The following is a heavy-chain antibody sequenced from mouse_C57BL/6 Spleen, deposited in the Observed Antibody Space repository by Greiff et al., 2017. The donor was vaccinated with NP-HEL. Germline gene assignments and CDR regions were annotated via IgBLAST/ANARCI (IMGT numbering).Heavy chain of an antibody. CDR3: ARGAQLRLKAMDY. V-gene: IGHV1-52*01. D-gene: IGHD3-2*02. J-gene: IGHJ4*01. CDR2: IDPSDSET. Sequence: QVQLQQPGAELVRPGSSVKLSCKASGYTFTSYWMHWVKQRPIQGLEWIGNIDPSDSETHYNQKFKDKATLTVDKSSSTAYMQLSRLTSEDSAVYYCARGAQLRLKAMDYWGQGTSVTVAS. CDR1: GYTFTSYW.